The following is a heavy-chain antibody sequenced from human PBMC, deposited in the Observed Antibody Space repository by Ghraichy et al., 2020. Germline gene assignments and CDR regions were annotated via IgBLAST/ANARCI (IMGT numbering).Heavy chain of an antibody. J-gene: IGHJ4*02. CDR3: ARGPPTGSYYRPPVYFDY. D-gene: IGHD1-26*01. Sequence: ETLSLTCVASGFTVSSNYMNWVRQAPGQGLEWVAVIYGRGSTSYADSVKGRVTISRDSSKNTVYLQMNSLRGEDTAVYYCARGPPTGSYYRPPVYFDYWGQGTLVPVSA. CDR2: IYGRGST. V-gene: IGHV3-53*01. CDR1: GFTVSSNY.